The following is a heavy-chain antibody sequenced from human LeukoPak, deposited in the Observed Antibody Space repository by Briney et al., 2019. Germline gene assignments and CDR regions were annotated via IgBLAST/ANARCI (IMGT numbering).Heavy chain of an antibody. V-gene: IGHV1-69*01. Sequence: SSVKVSCKASGGTFSSYAISWVRQAPGQGLEWMGGIIPIFGTANYAQKFQGRVTITADESTSTAYMELSSLRSEDTAVYYCASSFNFAYNRNAVIDYWGQGTLVTVSS. J-gene: IGHJ4*02. CDR2: IIPIFGTA. CDR1: GGTFSSYA. CDR3: ASSFNFAYNRNAVIDY. D-gene: IGHD1-1*01.